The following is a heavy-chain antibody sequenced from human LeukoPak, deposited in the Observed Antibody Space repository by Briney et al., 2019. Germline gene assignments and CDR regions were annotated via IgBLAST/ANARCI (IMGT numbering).Heavy chain of an antibody. V-gene: IGHV3-53*01. D-gene: IGHD2-15*01. CDR3: AREGYCSGGSCYYYYYGMDV. Sequence: PGGSLRLSCAASGFTVSSNYMGWVRQAPGKGLEWVSVIFSGGGTSYAHSVKGRFTISRDNSKNTLYLQMNSLRAEDTAVYYCAREGYCSGGSCYYYYYGMDVWGQGTTVTVSS. J-gene: IGHJ6*02. CDR2: IFSGGGT. CDR1: GFTVSSNY.